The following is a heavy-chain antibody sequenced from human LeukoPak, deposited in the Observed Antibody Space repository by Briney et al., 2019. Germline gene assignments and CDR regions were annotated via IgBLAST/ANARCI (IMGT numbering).Heavy chain of an antibody. D-gene: IGHD6-6*01. Sequence: GGSLRLSCAASGFTFSNYAMSWVRQAPGKGLEWISTITDCGITYYADSVKGRFTISRDNSRNTLYLQMNSLRAEDTAVYYCAKRTYSSSGAFDYWGQGTLVTVSS. V-gene: IGHV3-23*01. J-gene: IGHJ4*02. CDR1: GFTFSNYA. CDR3: AKRTYSSSGAFDY. CDR2: ITDCGIT.